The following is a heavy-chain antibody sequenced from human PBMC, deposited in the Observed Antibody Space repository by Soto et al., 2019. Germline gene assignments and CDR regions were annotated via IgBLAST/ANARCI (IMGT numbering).Heavy chain of an antibody. D-gene: IGHD3-3*01. V-gene: IGHV3-23*01. CDR3: AKTGDYDFWSGYPRYYYYMDV. J-gene: IGHJ6*03. CDR2: ISGSGGST. CDR1: GFTFSSYA. Sequence: GGSLRLSCAASGFTFSSYAMSWVRQAPGKGLEWVSAISGSGGSTYYADSVKGRFTISRDNSKNTLYLQMNSLRAEDTAVYYCAKTGDYDFWSGYPRYYYYMDVWGKGTTVTVSS.